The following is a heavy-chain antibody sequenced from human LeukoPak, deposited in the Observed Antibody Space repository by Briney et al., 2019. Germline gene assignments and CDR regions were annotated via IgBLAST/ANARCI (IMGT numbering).Heavy chain of an antibody. Sequence: ASVKVSCKVSGYTLTELSMHWARQAPGKGLEWMGGFDPEDGETIYAQKFQGRVTMTEDTSTDTAYMELSSLRSEDTAVYYCATDPVPGNLRVLYGMDVWGQGTTVTVSS. CDR2: FDPEDGET. CDR1: GYTLTELS. CDR3: ATDPVPGNLRVLYGMDV. V-gene: IGHV1-24*01. D-gene: IGHD4-23*01. J-gene: IGHJ6*02.